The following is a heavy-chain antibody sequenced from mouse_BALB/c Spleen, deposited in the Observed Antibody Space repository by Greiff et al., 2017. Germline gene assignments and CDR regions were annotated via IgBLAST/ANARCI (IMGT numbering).Heavy chain of an antibody. CDR1: GFTFSSYG. V-gene: IGHV5-6*02. J-gene: IGHJ4*01. CDR3: ARHEDRTTAFYYAMDY. D-gene: IGHD1-2*01. CDR2: ISSGGSYT. Sequence: DVMLVESGGDLVKPGGSLKLSCAASGFTFSSYGMSWVRQTPDKRLEWVATISSGGSYTYYPDSVKGRFTISRDNAKNTLYLQMSSLKSEDTAMYYGARHEDRTTAFYYAMDYWGKGPSVTVSS.